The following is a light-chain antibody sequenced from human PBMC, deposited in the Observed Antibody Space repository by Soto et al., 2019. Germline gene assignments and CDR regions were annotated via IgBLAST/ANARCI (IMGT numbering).Light chain of an antibody. J-gene: IGKJ1*01. CDR3: QQYGRSPRT. CDR2: GAS. Sequence: DIVLTQSPGTLSLSPGDRATLSCRASQSVSSRSLAWYQQKPGRAPRVVSYGASSRAPGIPDRFSGSGSGTDFTLTISSLESEDFAVYYCQQYGRSPRTFGQGTKVEIK. CDR1: QSVSSRS. V-gene: IGKV3-20*01.